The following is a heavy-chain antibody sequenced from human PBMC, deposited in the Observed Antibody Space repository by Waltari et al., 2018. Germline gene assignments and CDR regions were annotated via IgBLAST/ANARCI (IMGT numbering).Heavy chain of an antibody. V-gene: IGHV3-21*01. D-gene: IGHD2-21*02. Sequence: EVQLVESGGGLVKPGGSLRLSCAASGFTFSSYTMNWVRQAPGKGLEWVSSIRGTSYYIYHADSVKGRFTTSRDNAKNSLYLQMNSLRAEDTAVYYCARETEEAFDFWGRGTMVTVSS. CDR2: IRGTSYYI. CDR1: GFTFSSYT. CDR3: ARETEEAFDF. J-gene: IGHJ3*01.